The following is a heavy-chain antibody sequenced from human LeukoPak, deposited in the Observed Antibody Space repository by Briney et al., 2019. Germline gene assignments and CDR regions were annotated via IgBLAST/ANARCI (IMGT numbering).Heavy chain of an antibody. Sequence: PGGSLRLSCAASGFTFSSYAMSWVRQAPGKGLEWVSTITASGGNTHYADSVKGRFTISRDNSKNTLYLQMNGLRAEDTAVYYCAKVTSSGWYLNYWGQGTLVTVSS. J-gene: IGHJ4*02. CDR3: AKVTSSGWYLNY. V-gene: IGHV3-23*01. CDR1: GFTFSSYA. D-gene: IGHD6-19*01. CDR2: ITASGGNT.